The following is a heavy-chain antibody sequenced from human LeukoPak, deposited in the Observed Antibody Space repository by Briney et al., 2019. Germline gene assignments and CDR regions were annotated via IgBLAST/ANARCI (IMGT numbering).Heavy chain of an antibody. J-gene: IGHJ4*02. CDR1: GFTFSSYS. D-gene: IGHD1-26*01. V-gene: IGHV3-48*02. CDR3: TSSGSYRFDY. CDR2: ITASGTAM. Sequence: GGSLRLSCAASGFTFSSYSMNWVRQTPGKGLEWVSHITASGTAMFYADSVKGRFTISRDNAKNSLYLQMNSLRDEDTAVYYCTSSGSYRFDYWGQGTLVTVSS.